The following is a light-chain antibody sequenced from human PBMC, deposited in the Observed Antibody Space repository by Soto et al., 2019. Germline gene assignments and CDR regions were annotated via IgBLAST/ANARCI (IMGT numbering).Light chain of an antibody. CDR1: NIESKS. Sequence: SYELTQPPSLSVAPGQTARISCEEDNIESKSVHWYQQMPGQAPVLVVFDDTDRPSGVPERFSGSNSGNTATLTISRVEAGDEADYYCSSYTDSSNYVFGTGTKVTVL. V-gene: IGLV3-21*02. CDR3: SSYTDSSNYV. J-gene: IGLJ1*01. CDR2: DDT.